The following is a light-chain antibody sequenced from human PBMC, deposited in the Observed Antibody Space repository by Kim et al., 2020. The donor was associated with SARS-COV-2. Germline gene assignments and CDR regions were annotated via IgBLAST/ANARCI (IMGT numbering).Light chain of an antibody. Sequence: QSVLTQPPSVSAAPGQKVTISCSGSSSNIGKNFVFWYQQDPGTAPKLLIYDNDKRPSGIPDRFSGSKSDTSATLGITGLQTGDEADYYCGTWDTSLRGVLGGGTKVTVL. J-gene: IGLJ3*02. CDR2: DND. V-gene: IGLV1-51*01. CDR3: GTWDTSLRGV. CDR1: SSNIGKNF.